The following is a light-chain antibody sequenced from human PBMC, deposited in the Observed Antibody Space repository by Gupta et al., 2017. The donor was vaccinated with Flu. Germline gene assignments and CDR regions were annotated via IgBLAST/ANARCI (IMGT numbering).Light chain of an antibody. Sequence: SPSSLSASEGDRATITCQASQDIRIYLNWYQQKPGKAPKLLIYDASNLQKGVPSRFRGSGSGTEFTLTISSLQSEDIASYYCQQYHTLPTFGQGTRVDIK. CDR3: QQYHTLPT. V-gene: IGKV1-33*01. CDR1: QDIRIY. CDR2: DAS. J-gene: IGKJ1*01.